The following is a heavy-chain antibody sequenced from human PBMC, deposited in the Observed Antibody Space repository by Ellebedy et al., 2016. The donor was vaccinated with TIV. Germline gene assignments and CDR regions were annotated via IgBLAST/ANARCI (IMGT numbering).Heavy chain of an antibody. D-gene: IGHD1-26*01. CDR3: ARDGGGSFHFDY. J-gene: IGHJ4*02. Sequence: SVKVSXXASGYTFTGYYMHWVRQAPGQGLEWMGRIIPILGIANYAQKFQGRVTITADKSTSTAYMELSSLRSEDTAVYYCARDGGGSFHFDYWGQGTLVTVSS. CDR2: IIPILGIA. V-gene: IGHV1-69*04. CDR1: GYTFTGYY.